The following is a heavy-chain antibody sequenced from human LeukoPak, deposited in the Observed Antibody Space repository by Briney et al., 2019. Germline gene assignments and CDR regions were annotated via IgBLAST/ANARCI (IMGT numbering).Heavy chain of an antibody. CDR2: ITASGDTT. Sequence: GGSLRLSCAASGFTFSSYAMSWVRQAPGKGLEWVSGITASGDTTHHIDSVKGRFTISRDNSKNTLFLQMNSLRVEDTALYYCARDLYSSGSDAFDIWGQGTMVTVSS. J-gene: IGHJ3*02. CDR1: GFTFSSYA. CDR3: ARDLYSSGSDAFDI. D-gene: IGHD6-19*01. V-gene: IGHV3-23*01.